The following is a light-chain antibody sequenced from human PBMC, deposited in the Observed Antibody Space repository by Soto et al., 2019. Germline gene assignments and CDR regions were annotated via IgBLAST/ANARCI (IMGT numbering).Light chain of an antibody. J-gene: IGKJ4*01. Sequence: DLQMPQSPSSLSASVGDRVTLTCRASQNIATYLNWYQQTPGKAPKLRIYTASTLQSGVPSRYSDSGSGTDFTLTIRSLQPENFATYHCQQIYNTPLTFGGGTKAE. V-gene: IGKV1-39*01. CDR1: QNIATY. CDR2: TAS. CDR3: QQIYNTPLT.